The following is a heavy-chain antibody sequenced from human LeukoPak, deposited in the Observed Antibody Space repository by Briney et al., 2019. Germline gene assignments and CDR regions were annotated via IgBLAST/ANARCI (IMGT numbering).Heavy chain of an antibody. J-gene: IGHJ4*02. V-gene: IGHV1-69*13. Sequence: ASVKVSCKASGGTFSSYAISWVRQAPGQGLEWMGGIIPIFGTANYAQKFQGRATITADESTSTAYMELSSLRSEDTAVYYCARDQLERRWSNSDYYFDYWGQGALVTVSS. D-gene: IGHD1-1*01. CDR3: ARDQLERRWSNSDYYFDY. CDR2: IIPIFGTA. CDR1: GGTFSSYA.